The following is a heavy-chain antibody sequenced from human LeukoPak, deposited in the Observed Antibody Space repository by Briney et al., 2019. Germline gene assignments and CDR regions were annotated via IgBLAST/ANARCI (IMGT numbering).Heavy chain of an antibody. CDR1: GFAFSNFA. D-gene: IGHD3-10*01. V-gene: IGHV3-23*01. J-gene: IGHJ4*02. CDR2: ISGNGGTT. Sequence: GGSLRLSCAASGFAFSNFAMTWVRQAPGKGLECVSIISGNGGTTYYADSVKGRFTISRDNSKSTLFLQMNSLRADDTAVYYCAKGSGSPYYFDYWGQGTLVTVSS. CDR3: AKGSGSPYYFDY.